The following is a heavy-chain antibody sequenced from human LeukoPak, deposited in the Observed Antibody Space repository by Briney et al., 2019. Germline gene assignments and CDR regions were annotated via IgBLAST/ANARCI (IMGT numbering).Heavy chain of an antibody. CDR2: ISAYNGNT. V-gene: IGHV1-18*01. Sequence: GASVKVSCKASGYTFTSYGISWVRQAPGQGLEWMGWISAYNGNTNYAQKLQGRVTMTTDTSTSTAYMELRSLRSDDTAVYYCAREYYDFWSGYRYDYCGQGTLVTVSS. J-gene: IGHJ4*02. D-gene: IGHD3-3*01. CDR1: GYTFTSYG. CDR3: AREYYDFWSGYRYDY.